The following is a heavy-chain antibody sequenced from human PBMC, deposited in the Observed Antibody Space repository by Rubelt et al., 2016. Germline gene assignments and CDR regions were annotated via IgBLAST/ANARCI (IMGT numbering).Heavy chain of an antibody. D-gene: IGHD5-18*01. V-gene: IGHV4-59*01. J-gene: IGHJ4*02. CDR2: IYYSGST. CDR3: AGFVVRYSYGFAGDHDY. Sequence: QVQLQESGPGLVKPSETLSLTCTVSGGSISSYYWSWIRQPPGKGLEWIGYIYYSGSTNYNPSLKSRVTISVDTSKNQFSLKLSVVTAADTAVDYCAGFVVRYSYGFAGDHDYWGQGTLVTVSS. CDR1: GGSISSYY.